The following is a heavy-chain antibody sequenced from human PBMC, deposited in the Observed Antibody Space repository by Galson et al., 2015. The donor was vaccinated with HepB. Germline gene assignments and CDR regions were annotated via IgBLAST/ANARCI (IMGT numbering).Heavy chain of an antibody. CDR1: GYTFTSYN. D-gene: IGHD3-16*01. CDR3: TRDKGGSRWFDP. CDR2: INPSGGST. V-gene: IGHV1-46*03. Sequence: SVKVSCKASGYTFTSYNIHWVRQAPGQGLEWMGIINPSGGSTTYAQKFQGRLTMTRDTSTSTVYMELSSLRSEDTAVYYCTRDKGGSRWFDPWGQGTLVTVSS. J-gene: IGHJ5*02.